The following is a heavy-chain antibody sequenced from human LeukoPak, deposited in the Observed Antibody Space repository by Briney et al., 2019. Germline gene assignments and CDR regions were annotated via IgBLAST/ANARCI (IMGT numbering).Heavy chain of an antibody. Sequence: GASVKVSCKTSGYSFAIYQMHWVRQAPGQGLEWMGVINPSDGSTSYAQKFQGRVTMTRDTSTSTVYMELSSLRSEDTAVYFCARPPYGDAFDIWGQGTMVTVSS. CDR3: ARPPYGDAFDI. V-gene: IGHV1-46*01. CDR1: GYSFAIYQ. CDR2: INPSDGST. J-gene: IGHJ3*02. D-gene: IGHD2-21*01.